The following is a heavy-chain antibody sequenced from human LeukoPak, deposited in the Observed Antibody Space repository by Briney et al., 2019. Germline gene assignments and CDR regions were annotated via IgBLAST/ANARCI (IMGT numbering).Heavy chain of an antibody. V-gene: IGHV3-9*01. CDR2: ISWNSGSI. D-gene: IGHD6-13*01. Sequence: PGRSLRLSCAASGFTFDDYAMPWVRQAPGTGLEWVSGISWNSGSIGYADSVKGRFTISRDNAKNSLYLQMNSLRAEDTALYYCAKDKSRSFGIAAAGTLNYWGQGTLVTVSS. CDR1: GFTFDDYA. J-gene: IGHJ4*02. CDR3: AKDKSRSFGIAAAGTLNY.